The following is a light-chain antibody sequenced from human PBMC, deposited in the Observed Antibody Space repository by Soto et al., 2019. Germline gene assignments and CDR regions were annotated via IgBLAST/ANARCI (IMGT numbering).Light chain of an antibody. CDR2: VGTGGIVG. V-gene: IGLV9-49*01. J-gene: IGLJ1*01. Sequence: QPVLTQPPSASASLGASVTLTCTLSSGYSNYKVDWYQQRPGKGPRFVVRVGTGGIVGSKGDGIPDRFSVLGSGLNRYLNIKNIQEEDESDYHCGADHGSGSNFVYVFGTGTKVTVL. CDR1: SGYSNYK. CDR3: GADHGSGSNFVYV.